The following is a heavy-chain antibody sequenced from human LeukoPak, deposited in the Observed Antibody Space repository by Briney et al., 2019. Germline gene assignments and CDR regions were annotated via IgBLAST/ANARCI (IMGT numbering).Heavy chain of an antibody. CDR2: IDPSDSYT. J-gene: IGHJ5*02. CDR3: ARHGSGSYAWFDP. Sequence: GESLRISCKGSGYIFTSSWISWVRQMPGKGLEWMGRIDPSDSYTNYSPSFQGHVTISADKSISTAYLQWSSLKASDTAIYYCARHGSGSYAWFDPWGQGTLVTVSS. V-gene: IGHV5-10-1*01. CDR1: GYIFTSSW. D-gene: IGHD3-10*01.